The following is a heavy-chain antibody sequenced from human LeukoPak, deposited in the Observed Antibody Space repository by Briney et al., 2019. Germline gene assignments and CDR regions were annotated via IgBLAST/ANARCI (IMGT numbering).Heavy chain of an antibody. Sequence: SETLSLTCTVSGGSFSSYYWSWIRQPPGKGLEWIGHIYGSGSTNYNPSLKSRVTLSLDTSKNQFSLKLSSVTAADTAVYYCARSLGDYDQYCGVWGQGTTVTVSS. CDR1: GGSFSSYY. V-gene: IGHV4-59*01. CDR3: ARSLGDYDQYCGV. D-gene: IGHD4-17*01. J-gene: IGHJ6*02. CDR2: IYGSGST.